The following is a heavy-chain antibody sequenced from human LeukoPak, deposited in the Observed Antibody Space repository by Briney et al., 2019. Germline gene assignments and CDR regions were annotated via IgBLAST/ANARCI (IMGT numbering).Heavy chain of an antibody. J-gene: IGHJ4*02. CDR1: GYTFTSYG. V-gene: IGHV1-18*01. CDR2: SSIYIGNT. D-gene: IGHD4-17*01. CDR3: ARDGHYGLTDG. Sequence: EASVKVSCKASGYTFTSYGITWVRQAPGQGLEWMGWSSIYIGNTNYAEKFQGRVSITTDTSTTTAYMELRSLRSDDTAVYYCARDGHYGLTDGWGQGTLVTVSS.